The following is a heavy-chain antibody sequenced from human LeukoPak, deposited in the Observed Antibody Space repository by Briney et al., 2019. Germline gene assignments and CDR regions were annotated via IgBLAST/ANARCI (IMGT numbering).Heavy chain of an antibody. J-gene: IGHJ4*02. CDR1: GFTFSSYA. CDR3: AKGRGLRGPAGELTNFDY. Sequence: GGSLRLSCAASGFTFSSYAMSWVRQAPGKGLEWVSAIGGSGGSTYYADSVKGRFTISRDNSKNTLYLQMNSLRAEDTAVYYCAKGRGLRGPAGELTNFDYWGQGTLVTVSS. D-gene: IGHD3-10*01. V-gene: IGHV3-23*01. CDR2: IGGSGGST.